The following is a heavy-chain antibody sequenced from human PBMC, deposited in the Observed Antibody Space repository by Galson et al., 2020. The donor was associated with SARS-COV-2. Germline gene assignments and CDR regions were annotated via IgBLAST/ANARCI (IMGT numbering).Heavy chain of an antibody. CDR2: ISGDNGRT. V-gene: IGHV1-18*04. CDR1: DYTFLTYG. J-gene: IGHJ5*02. CDR3: ARDFYCSGGTCKDCFDP. D-gene: IGHD2-15*01. Sequence: ASVKVSCKASDYTFLTYGISWVRQAPGQGLEWMGWISGDNGRTNYAQKFQGRVTMTTDTSTSTAYMELRSLRSDDTALYYCARDFYCSGGTCKDCFDPWCQGTLVIVSS.